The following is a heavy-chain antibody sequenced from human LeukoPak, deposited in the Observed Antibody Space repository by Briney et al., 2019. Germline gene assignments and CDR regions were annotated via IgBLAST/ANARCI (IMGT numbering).Heavy chain of an antibody. Sequence: GGSLRLSCAASGFTFRSYSMNWVRQAPGKGLEWVSSISLSSSYIYYADSVKGRFTISRDNAKNSLYLQMNSLRAEDTAVYYCAVLRYFDWLPEYDYWGQGTLVTVSS. CDR3: AVLRYFDWLPEYDY. J-gene: IGHJ4*02. V-gene: IGHV3-21*01. CDR2: ISLSSSYI. D-gene: IGHD3-9*01. CDR1: GFTFRSYS.